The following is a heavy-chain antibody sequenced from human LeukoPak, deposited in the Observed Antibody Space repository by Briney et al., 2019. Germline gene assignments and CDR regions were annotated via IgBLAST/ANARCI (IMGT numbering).Heavy chain of an antibody. J-gene: IGHJ4*02. CDR2: IYYSGST. V-gene: IGHV4-39*07. CDR3: ARDGFGAVAGRDFDY. CDR1: GGSISSSSYY. D-gene: IGHD6-19*01. Sequence: SETLSLTCTVSGGSISSSSYYWGGIRQPPGKGVEGIGSIYYSGSTYYNPSLKSRVTISVDTSTNQFSLKLSSVTAADTAVYYCARDGFGAVAGRDFDYWGQGTLVTVPS.